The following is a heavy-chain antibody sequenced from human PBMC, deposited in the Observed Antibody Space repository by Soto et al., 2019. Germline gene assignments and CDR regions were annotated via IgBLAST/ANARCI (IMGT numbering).Heavy chain of an antibody. CDR2: IYYSGST. Sequence: QLQLQESGPGLVKPSETLSLTCTVSGGSISSSSYYWGWIRQPPGKGLEWIGSIYYSGSTYYNPALESRGPISVGTSKSLFSLKLSSVTAAVTAVCYCATQPRILTGDSGHLDYWGQGSLVTVSS. CDR1: GGSISSSSYY. CDR3: ATQPRILTGDSGHLDY. V-gene: IGHV4-39*01. J-gene: IGHJ4*02. D-gene: IGHD3-9*01.